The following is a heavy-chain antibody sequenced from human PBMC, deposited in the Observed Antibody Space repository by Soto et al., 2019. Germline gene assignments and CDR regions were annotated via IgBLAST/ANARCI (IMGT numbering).Heavy chain of an antibody. D-gene: IGHD2-8*01. CDR3: TRGHSTDCSNGVCSFFYNHEMDV. J-gene: IGHJ6*02. CDR1: GYSFTDYH. V-gene: IGHV1-2*04. Sequence: ASVKVSCKASGYSFTDYHIHWVRQAPGQGLEWLGRINPKSGGTSTAQKFQGWVTMTRDRSISTVYMELTRLRSDDTAVYFCTRGHSTDCSNGVCSFFYNHEMDVWGQGTTVTVSS. CDR2: INPKSGGT.